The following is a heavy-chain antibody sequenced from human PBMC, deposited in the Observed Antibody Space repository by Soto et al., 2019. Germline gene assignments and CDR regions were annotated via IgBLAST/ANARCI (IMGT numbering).Heavy chain of an antibody. CDR1: GFSLSTSGMR. J-gene: IGHJ4*02. CDR2: IDWDDDK. Sequence: SGPTLVNPTQTLTLTCTFSGFSLSTSGMRVSWIRQPPGKALEWLARIDWDDDKFYSTSLKTRLTISKDTSKNQVVLTMTNMDPVDTATYYCARNYYDFWSGYPYFDYWGQGTLVTVSS. CDR3: ARNYYDFWSGYPYFDY. V-gene: IGHV2-70*04. D-gene: IGHD3-3*01.